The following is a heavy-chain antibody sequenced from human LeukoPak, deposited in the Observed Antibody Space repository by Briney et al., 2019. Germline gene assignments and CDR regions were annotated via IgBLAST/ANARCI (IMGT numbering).Heavy chain of an antibody. D-gene: IGHD3-22*01. CDR2: IHYSGST. CDR3: ARVTYYYDSSGYPDY. Sequence: PSETLSLTCTVSGGSISSYYWSWIRQPPGKGLEWIGYIHYSGSTNYNPSLKSRVTISVDTSKNQFSLKLSSVTAADTAVYYCARVTYYYDSSGYPDYWGQGTLVTVSS. J-gene: IGHJ4*02. CDR1: GGSISSYY. V-gene: IGHV4-59*01.